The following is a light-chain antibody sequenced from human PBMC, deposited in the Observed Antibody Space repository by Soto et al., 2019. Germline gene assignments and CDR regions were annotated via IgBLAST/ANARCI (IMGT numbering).Light chain of an antibody. CDR3: SLYTSSSTYV. V-gene: IGLV2-14*01. CDR1: ISDFVVYNY. Sequence: QSALTQPASVSGSPGQSTTISCTGTISDFVVYNYVSWYQQHPGKAPKLMIYGVSNRPSGVSNRFSGSKSGNTASLTISGLQAEDEADYYCSLYTSSSTYVFGTGTKVTVL. J-gene: IGLJ1*01. CDR2: GVS.